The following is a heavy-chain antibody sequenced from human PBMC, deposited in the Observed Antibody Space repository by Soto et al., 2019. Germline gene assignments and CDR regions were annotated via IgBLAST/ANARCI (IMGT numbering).Heavy chain of an antibody. J-gene: IGHJ5*02. CDR1: GYRFPGYY. D-gene: IGHD2-15*01. V-gene: IGHV1-2*02. Sequence: QVQLVQSGAEVKKPGASLKVSCKASGYRFPGYYIDLVRQVPGQVLEWMGCIDPDSGGTDYAQKFQGRVTMTRDTSTSTAYMELGRLRSDDTAVYFCARGYVGPNNLFDPWGQGTLVTVSS. CDR2: IDPDSGGT. CDR3: ARGYVGPNNLFDP.